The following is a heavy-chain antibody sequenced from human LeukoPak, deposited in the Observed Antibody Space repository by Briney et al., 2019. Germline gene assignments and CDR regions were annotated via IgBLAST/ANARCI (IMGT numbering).Heavy chain of an antibody. V-gene: IGHV3-20*01. Sequence: GGSLRLSCAASGFTVSSNYMNWVRQAPGKGLEWVSGINWNGGSTGYADSVKGRFTISRDNAKNSLYLQMNSLRAEDTALYHRARDQRFGELPEYWGQGTLVTVSS. CDR3: ARDQRFGELPEY. J-gene: IGHJ4*02. CDR1: GFTVSSNY. CDR2: INWNGGST. D-gene: IGHD3-10*01.